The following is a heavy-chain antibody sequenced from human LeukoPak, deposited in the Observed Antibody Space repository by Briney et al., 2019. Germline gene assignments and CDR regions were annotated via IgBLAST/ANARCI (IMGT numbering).Heavy chain of an antibody. D-gene: IGHD3-22*01. V-gene: IGHV3-66*02. CDR3: ARDRLLYDSSGYDYYYYGMDV. Sequence: GGSLRLSCAASGFTVSSNYMSWVRQAPGKGLEWVSVIYSGGSTYYADSVKGRFTISRDNSKNTLYLQMNSLRAEDTAVYYCARDRLLYDSSGYDYYYYGMDVWGQGTTVTVSS. J-gene: IGHJ6*02. CDR1: GFTVSSNY. CDR2: IYSGGST.